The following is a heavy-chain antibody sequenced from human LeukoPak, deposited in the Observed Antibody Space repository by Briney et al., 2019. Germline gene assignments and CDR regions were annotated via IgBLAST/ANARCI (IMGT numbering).Heavy chain of an antibody. CDR1: GFTFSSYG. Sequence: GGSLRLPCAASGFTFSSYGMHWVRQAPGKGLEWVAVISYDGTNKYYADSVKGRFTISRDNSKNTLYLQMNSLRAEDTAVYYCARSSWGSYYPLFDYWGQGTLVTVSS. CDR2: ISYDGTNK. V-gene: IGHV3-30*03. D-gene: IGHD3-10*01. CDR3: ARSSWGSYYPLFDY. J-gene: IGHJ4*02.